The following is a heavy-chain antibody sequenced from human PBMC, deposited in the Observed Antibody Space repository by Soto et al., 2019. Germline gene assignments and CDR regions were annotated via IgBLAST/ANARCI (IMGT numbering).Heavy chain of an antibody. CDR1: GFTFSSYA. Sequence: GGSLRLSCAASGFTFSSYAMSWVRQAPGKGLEWVAVIWYDGSNKYYADSVKGRFTISRDNSKNTLYLQMNSLRAEDTAVYYCARERNYGDYVWFDPWGQGTLVTVSS. V-gene: IGHV3-33*08. D-gene: IGHD4-17*01. J-gene: IGHJ5*02. CDR2: IWYDGSNK. CDR3: ARERNYGDYVWFDP.